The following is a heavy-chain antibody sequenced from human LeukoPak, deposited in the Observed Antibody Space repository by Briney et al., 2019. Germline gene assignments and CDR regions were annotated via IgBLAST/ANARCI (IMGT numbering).Heavy chain of an antibody. Sequence: ASVTVSCTAAGYTFTSYDINWVRQATGQGLEWMGWMNPNSGNTGYAQKFQGRVTMTRNTSISTAYMELSSLRSEDTAVYYCARGDNWFDPWGQGTLVTVSS. CDR2: MNPNSGNT. V-gene: IGHV1-8*01. CDR3: ARGDNWFDP. CDR1: GYTFTSYD. J-gene: IGHJ5*02.